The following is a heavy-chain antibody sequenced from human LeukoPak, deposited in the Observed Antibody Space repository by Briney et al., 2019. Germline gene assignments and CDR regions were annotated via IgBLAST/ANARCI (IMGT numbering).Heavy chain of an antibody. J-gene: IGHJ4*02. CDR3: ARDRWSSISYLDY. CDR2: IDGSGGAT. Sequence: GGSLRLSCAASGFTFGSYAMSWVRQAPGKGLEWVSTIDGSGGATYYAGSVKGRFTISRGNSKNTLYLQMGSLRAEDTAIYYCARDRWSSISYLDYWGQGTLVTVSS. CDR1: GFTFGSYA. D-gene: IGHD6-13*01. V-gene: IGHV3-23*01.